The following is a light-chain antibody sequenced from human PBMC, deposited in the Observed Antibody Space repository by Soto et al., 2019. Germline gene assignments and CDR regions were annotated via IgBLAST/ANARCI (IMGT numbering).Light chain of an antibody. J-gene: IGKJ4*01. CDR2: AAS. CDR3: QQSHTTPLT. Sequence: IQMTQSPSSLSASVGDRVTITCRASQSIRSYLNCYQQKPGKVPNLLIYAASGLQTGVPSRFSGSGSGTDFTLTISSLQPEDFASYFCQQSHTTPLTFGGGTKVDIK. V-gene: IGKV1-39*01. CDR1: QSIRSY.